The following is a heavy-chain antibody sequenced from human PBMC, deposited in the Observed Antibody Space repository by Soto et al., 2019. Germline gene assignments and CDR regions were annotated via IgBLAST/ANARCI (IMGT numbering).Heavy chain of an antibody. CDR3: AFYYYSSGYHPPPFYYYYGMDV. CDR1: GFTFSSYW. D-gene: IGHD3-22*01. J-gene: IGHJ6*02. CDR2: IKQDESEK. V-gene: IGHV3-7*02. Sequence: EVQLVESGGGLVQPGGSLRLSCAASGFTFSSYWMSWVRQAPGKGLEWVANIKQDESEKYYVDSVMGRCTISRDNAKNTSFLQMNTLIADDATAEYCCAFYYYSSGYHPPPFYYYYGMDVWGQGTTVTVSS.